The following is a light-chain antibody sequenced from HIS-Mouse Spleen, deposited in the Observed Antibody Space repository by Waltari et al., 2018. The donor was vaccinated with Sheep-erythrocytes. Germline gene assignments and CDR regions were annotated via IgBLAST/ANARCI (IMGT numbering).Light chain of an antibody. J-gene: IGLJ1*01. CDR3: CSYAGSYNHV. CDR2: YKSDSTK. Sequence: QAVLTQPSSLSASPGASASLTCTLRSGINVGTCRKYWYQQKPGSPPQYLLRYKSDSTKQQGSGVPSRFSGSKDASANAGILLISGLQAEDEADYYCCSYAGSYNHVFATGTKVTVL. V-gene: IGLV5-45*03. CDR1: SGINVGTCR.